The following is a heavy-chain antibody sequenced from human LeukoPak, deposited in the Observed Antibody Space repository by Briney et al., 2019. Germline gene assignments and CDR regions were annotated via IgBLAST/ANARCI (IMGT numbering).Heavy chain of an antibody. Sequence: GGSLRLSCAASGFTFSSFAMTWVRQAPGKGLEWVSSISGSGGSTYYADSVQGRFTISRDNSKNTQYLQMNSLRAEDTAVYYCAKYLGSGTSFDDWGQGTLVTVSS. CDR1: GFTFSSFA. J-gene: IGHJ4*02. CDR2: ISGSGGST. CDR3: AKYLGSGTSFDD. D-gene: IGHD3-10*01. V-gene: IGHV3-23*01.